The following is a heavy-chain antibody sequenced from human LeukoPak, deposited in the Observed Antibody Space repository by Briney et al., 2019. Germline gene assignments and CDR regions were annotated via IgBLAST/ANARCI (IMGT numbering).Heavy chain of an antibody. CDR2: ISDSGGST. CDR1: GFTVSNYA. D-gene: IGHD3-10*01. V-gene: IGHV3-23*01. CDR3: AKDLWFGELLFFDY. Sequence: PGGSLRLPCAASGFTVSNYAMSWVRQAPGKGLEWVSAISDSGGSTYYADSVKGRFTVSRDNSKNTLYLQMNSLRAEDTAVYYCAKDLWFGELLFFDYWGQGTLVTVSS. J-gene: IGHJ4*02.